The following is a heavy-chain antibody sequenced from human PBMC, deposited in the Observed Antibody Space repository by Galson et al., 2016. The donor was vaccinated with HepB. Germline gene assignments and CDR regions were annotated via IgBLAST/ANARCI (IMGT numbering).Heavy chain of an antibody. V-gene: IGHV3-11*04. D-gene: IGHD6-13*01. CDR3: ARKGTSSWSIFDY. CDR1: GFTLSDYY. J-gene: IGHJ4*02. Sequence: SLRLSCAASGFTLSDYYMSWIRQAPGKGLEWVSYISSSGSTIYYTDSMKGRFTISRDNAKNSLYLQMNSLRAEDTAVYYCARKGTSSWSIFDYWGQGTLVSVSS. CDR2: ISSSGSTI.